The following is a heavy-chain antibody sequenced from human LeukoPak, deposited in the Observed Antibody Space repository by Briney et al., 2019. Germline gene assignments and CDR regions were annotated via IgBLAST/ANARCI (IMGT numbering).Heavy chain of an antibody. J-gene: IGHJ3*02. CDR3: AGIWLGNNAFDI. Sequence: SETLSLTCAVYGGFFSGYYWSWVRQPPEKGLEWIGETNHDGSTTYNPSLKSRVSISVETSRSQFSLKLSSVTAADTAMYYCAGIWLGNNAFDIWGRGTMVTISS. D-gene: IGHD3-10*01. CDR1: GGFFSGYY. CDR2: TNHDGST. V-gene: IGHV4-34*01.